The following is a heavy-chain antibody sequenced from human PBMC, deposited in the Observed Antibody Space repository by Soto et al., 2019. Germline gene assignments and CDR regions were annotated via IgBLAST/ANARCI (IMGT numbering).Heavy chain of an antibody. V-gene: IGHV1-46*01. CDR1: GYTFTSYY. CDR3: ANDGAGGMGQYYYGMDV. D-gene: IGHD6-13*01. Sequence: GASVKVSCKASGYTFTSYYMHWVRQAPGQGLEWMGIINPSGGSTTYAQKFQGRVTMTRDTSTSTVYMELSSLRSEDTAVYYCANDGAGGMGQYYYGMDVWGQGTTVTVSS. J-gene: IGHJ6*02. CDR2: INPSGGST.